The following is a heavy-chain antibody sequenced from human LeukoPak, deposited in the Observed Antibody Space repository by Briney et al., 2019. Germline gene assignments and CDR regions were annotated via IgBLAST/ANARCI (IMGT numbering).Heavy chain of an antibody. CDR1: GFTFSGYA. D-gene: IGHD1-26*01. Sequence: GGSLRVSCAASGFTFSGYAMSWVRQAPGKGLEWVSTISVSGGNTNYADSVKGRFTISRDNSKNTLYLQMSSLRAEDTAVYYCAKQWGGWYFDLWGRGTLVTVSS. J-gene: IGHJ2*01. CDR2: ISVSGGNT. V-gene: IGHV3-23*01. CDR3: AKQWGGWYFDL.